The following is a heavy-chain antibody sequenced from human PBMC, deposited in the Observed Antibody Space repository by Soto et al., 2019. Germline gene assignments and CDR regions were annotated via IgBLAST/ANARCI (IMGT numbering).Heavy chain of an antibody. J-gene: IGHJ6*02. D-gene: IGHD2-2*01. CDR3: ASLFYCSSTNGYYFYDMDV. Sequence: QLQLQESGPGLVKPSETLSRTCTVSCGSISSSSYCWGWIRQPPWKGLEWIGSIYYCGSTFYNPHLKTGVTISVDSSNNKFTVKLSSVTTADPAVYYCASLFYCSSTNGYYFYDMDVWGPGTTGNVAS. CDR2: IYYCGST. V-gene: IGHV4-39*01. CDR1: CGSISSSSYC.